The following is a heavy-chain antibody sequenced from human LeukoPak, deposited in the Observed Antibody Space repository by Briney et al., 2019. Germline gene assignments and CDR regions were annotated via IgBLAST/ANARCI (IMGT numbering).Heavy chain of an antibody. V-gene: IGHV3-21*01. CDR3: ARDSTYDFWSGYQVPYYYYYMDV. D-gene: IGHD3-3*01. Sequence: GGSLRLSCAASGFTFSSYSMNWVRQAPGKGLEWVSSISSSSSYIYYADSVKGRFTISRDNAKNSLYLQMNSLRAEDTAVYYCARDSTYDFWSGYQVPYYYYYMDVWGKGTTVTVSS. CDR1: GFTFSSYS. J-gene: IGHJ6*03. CDR2: ISSSSSYI.